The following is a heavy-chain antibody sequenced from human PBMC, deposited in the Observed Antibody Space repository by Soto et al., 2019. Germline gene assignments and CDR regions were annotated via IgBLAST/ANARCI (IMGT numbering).Heavy chain of an antibody. Sequence: QVQLVQSGAEVKKPGASVKVSCKASGYTFTSYGISWVRQAPGQGLEWMGWISAYNGNTNYAQKLQCRVTMTTDTSTSTAYMELRSLRSDDTAVYYCARSTRVWSGYQRDYFDYWGQGTLVTVSS. J-gene: IGHJ4*02. D-gene: IGHD3-3*01. CDR2: ISAYNGNT. CDR3: ARSTRVWSGYQRDYFDY. CDR1: GYTFTSYG. V-gene: IGHV1-18*01.